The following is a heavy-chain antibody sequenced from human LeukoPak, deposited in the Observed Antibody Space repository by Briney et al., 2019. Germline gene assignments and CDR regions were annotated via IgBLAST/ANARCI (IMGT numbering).Heavy chain of an antibody. CDR2: IIPIFGTA. Sequence: GASVKVSCKASGGTFSSYAISWVRQAPGQGLEWMGGIIPIFGTANYAQKFQGRVTITADESTSTAYMELSSLRSEDTAVYYCATSYSYAPEFYYYYYGMDVWGQGTTVTVSS. D-gene: IGHD5-18*01. CDR1: GGTFSSYA. J-gene: IGHJ6*02. CDR3: ATSYSYAPEFYYYYYGMDV. V-gene: IGHV1-69*01.